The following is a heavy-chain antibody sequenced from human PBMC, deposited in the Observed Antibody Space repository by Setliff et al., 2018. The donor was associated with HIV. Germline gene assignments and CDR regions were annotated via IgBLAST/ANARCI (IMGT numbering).Heavy chain of an antibody. J-gene: IGHJ3*02. CDR1: GGSISSSSYY. CDR2: IYTSGST. Sequence: SETLSLTCTVSGGSISSSSYYWGWIRQPAGKGLEWIGRIYTSGSTNYNPSLKSRVTMSVDTSKNQFSLNLNSVTAADTAVYYCVRGPHTSSWYGGYAFDIWGQGTMVTVSS. CDR3: VRGPHTSSWYGGYAFDI. D-gene: IGHD6-13*01. V-gene: IGHV4-61*02.